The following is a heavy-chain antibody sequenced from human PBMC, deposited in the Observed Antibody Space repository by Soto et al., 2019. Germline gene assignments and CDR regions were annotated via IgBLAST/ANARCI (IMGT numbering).Heavy chain of an antibody. D-gene: IGHD6-13*01. CDR2: ISYDGSNK. CDR1: GFTFSSYA. J-gene: IGHJ4*02. V-gene: IGHV3-30-3*01. CDR3: ARDHLKTKTAAAGPFFGN. Sequence: QVQLVESGGGVVQPGRSLRLSCAASGFTFSSYAMHWVRQAPGKGLEWVAVISYDGSNKYYADSVKGRFTISRDNSKNTLYLQMNSLRAEDTAVYYCARDHLKTKTAAAGPFFGNWGQGTLVTVSS.